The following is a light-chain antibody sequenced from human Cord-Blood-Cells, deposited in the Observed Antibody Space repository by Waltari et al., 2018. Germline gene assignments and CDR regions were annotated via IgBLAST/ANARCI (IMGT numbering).Light chain of an antibody. J-gene: IGKJ1*01. Sequence: EIVLTQSPATLSLSPGHSATLPCRASQRVSSYLAWYQQKPGQAPRLLIYDASNRATGIPARFSGSGSGTDFTLTISSLEPEDFAVYYCQQRSNWPTFGQGTKVEIK. V-gene: IGKV3-11*01. CDR2: DAS. CDR3: QQRSNWPT. CDR1: QRVSSY.